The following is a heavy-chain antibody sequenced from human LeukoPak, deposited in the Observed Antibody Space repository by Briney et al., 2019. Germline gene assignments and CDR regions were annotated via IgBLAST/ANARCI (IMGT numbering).Heavy chain of an antibody. CDR2: ISLSSTYT. Sequence: GGSLRLSCAAAGFTFSSYGMSWIRQPPGKGLEWISDISLSSTYTNYAESVKGRFTISRDNARNILYLQMNSLRAEDTAVYYCARPGRLGGYKTLDAFDIWGQGTMVTVSS. CDR3: ARPGRLGGYKTLDAFDI. D-gene: IGHD5-24*01. J-gene: IGHJ3*02. V-gene: IGHV3-11*06. CDR1: GFTFSSYG.